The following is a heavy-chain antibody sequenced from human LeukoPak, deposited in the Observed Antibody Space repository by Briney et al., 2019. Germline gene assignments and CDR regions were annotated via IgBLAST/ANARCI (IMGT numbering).Heavy chain of an antibody. Sequence: PGGSLRLSCAASGFTFSSYSMNWVRQAPGKGLEWDSSISSSSSYIYYADSVKGRFTISRDNAKNSLYLQMNSLRAEDTAVYYCARASYCGGDCYPKYYFDYWGQGTLVTVSS. CDR2: ISSSSSYI. CDR3: ARASYCGGDCYPKYYFDY. D-gene: IGHD2-21*02. J-gene: IGHJ4*02. V-gene: IGHV3-21*01. CDR1: GFTFSSYS.